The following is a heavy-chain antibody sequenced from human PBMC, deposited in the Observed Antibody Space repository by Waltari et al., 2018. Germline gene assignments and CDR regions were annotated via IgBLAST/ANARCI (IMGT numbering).Heavy chain of an antibody. Sequence: EVQLVESGGGLIQPGGSLRLSCAASGFTVNNNYMNWVRQAPGKGLEWVSVIYSGGTTYYTDSVKGRFTISRDKSKNTVYLQMNNLRAEDTAVYYCATDPGLRNGMDGWGQGTTVTVSS. CDR1: GFTVNNNY. CDR2: IYSGGTT. V-gene: IGHV3-53*01. CDR3: ATDPGLRNGMDG. J-gene: IGHJ6*02. D-gene: IGHD4-17*01.